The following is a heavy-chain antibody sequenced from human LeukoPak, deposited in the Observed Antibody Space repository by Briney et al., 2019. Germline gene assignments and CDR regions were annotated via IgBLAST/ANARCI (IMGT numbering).Heavy chain of an antibody. CDR2: ISSDGNNI. V-gene: IGHV3-30*18. CDR3: AKDDRAAGLLLSEF. CDR1: GFTFSSYW. J-gene: IGHJ4*02. D-gene: IGHD2-15*01. Sequence: PGGSLRLSCAASGFTFSSYWMSWVRQAPGKGLEWVAVISSDGNNIYYADSVKGRFSISRDNSKNALYLQMNSLRLQDTAIYYCAKDDRAAGLLLSEFWGQGTLVTVSS.